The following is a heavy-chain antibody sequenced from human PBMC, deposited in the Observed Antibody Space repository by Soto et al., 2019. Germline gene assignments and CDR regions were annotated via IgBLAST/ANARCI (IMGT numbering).Heavy chain of an antibody. CDR1: GFTFSSYG. V-gene: IGHV3-33*01. Sequence: GGSLRLSCAASGFTFSSYGMHWVRQAPDKGLEWVAVIWYDGSNKYYADSVKGRFTISRDNSKNTLYLQMNSLRAEDTAVYYCAREPDTVPRYYYYYGMDVWGQGTTVTVSS. J-gene: IGHJ6*02. CDR2: IWYDGSNK. CDR3: AREPDTVPRYYYYYGMDV. D-gene: IGHD2-2*01.